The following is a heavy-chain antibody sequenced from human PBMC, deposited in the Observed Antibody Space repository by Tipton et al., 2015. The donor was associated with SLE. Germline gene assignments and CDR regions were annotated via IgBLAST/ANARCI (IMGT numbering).Heavy chain of an antibody. CDR2: ICYSGET. CDR3: ARRAGGYRHYYGMDV. V-gene: IGHV4-59*12. Sequence: TLSLTCTVSGAAISAYYWDWIRQSPGKGLEWIGSICYSGETYSNPSLKSRVTISVDTSNNQFYLKLTSVTAADTAVYYCARRAGGYRHYYGMDVWGRGTTVTVSS. CDR1: GAAISAYY. D-gene: IGHD5-12*01. J-gene: IGHJ6*02.